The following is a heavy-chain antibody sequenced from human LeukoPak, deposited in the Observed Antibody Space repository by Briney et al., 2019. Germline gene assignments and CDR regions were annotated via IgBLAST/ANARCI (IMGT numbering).Heavy chain of an antibody. CDR3: ARQPYYYDSSGYVDY. CDR2: IYYSGST. Sequence: KSSETPSLTCTVSGGSISSSSYYWGWIRQPPGKGLEWIGSIYYSGSTYYNPSLKSRVTISVDTSKNQFSLKLSSVTAADTAVYYCARQPYYYDSSGYVDYWGQGTLVTVSS. J-gene: IGHJ4*02. CDR1: GGSISSSSYY. D-gene: IGHD3-22*01. V-gene: IGHV4-39*01.